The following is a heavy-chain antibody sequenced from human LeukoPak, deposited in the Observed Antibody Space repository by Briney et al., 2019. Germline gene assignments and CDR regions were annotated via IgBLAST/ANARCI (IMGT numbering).Heavy chain of an antibody. Sequence: SETLSLTCTVSGGSISSYYWSWMRQPPGKGLEWIGYIYYSGSTNGNPSLKSRVTISVDTSKNQFSLKLSSVTAADTAVYYCARLDSSGSYFDYWGQGTLVTVSS. J-gene: IGHJ4*02. CDR2: IYYSGST. CDR1: GGSISSYY. V-gene: IGHV4-59*08. D-gene: IGHD3-22*01. CDR3: ARLDSSGSYFDY.